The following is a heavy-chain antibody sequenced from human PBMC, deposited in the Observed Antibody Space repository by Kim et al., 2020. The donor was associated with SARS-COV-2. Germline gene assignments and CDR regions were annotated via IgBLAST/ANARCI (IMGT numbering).Heavy chain of an antibody. D-gene: IGHD2-21*01. CDR3: ARDRGAYGRIYYYYYCMDP. CDR2: IRSSGSTI. V-gene: IGHV3-11*01. CDR1: GFTFSDYY. J-gene: IGHJ6*02. Sequence: GGSLRLSCAASGFTFSDYYIRWVRQAPGKGLEWVAYIRSSGSTIYYADSVKGRFTISRDNATNSLYLQMNSLRAEDTAVYYCARDRGAYGRIYYYYYCMDPWGQGTPVTVSS.